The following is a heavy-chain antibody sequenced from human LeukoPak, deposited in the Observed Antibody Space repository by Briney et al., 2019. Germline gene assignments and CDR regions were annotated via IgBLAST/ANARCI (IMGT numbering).Heavy chain of an antibody. V-gene: IGHV1-69*02. CDR3: ARGVKTYSSSSPRTLFDY. CDR1: GGTFSSYT. Sequence: ASVKVSCKAFGGTFSSYTISWVRQAPGQGLEWMGRIIPILGIANYAQKFQGRVTITADKSTSTAYMELSSLRSEDTAVYYCARGVKTYSSSSPRTLFDYWGQGTLVTVSS. J-gene: IGHJ4*02. D-gene: IGHD6-6*01. CDR2: IIPILGIA.